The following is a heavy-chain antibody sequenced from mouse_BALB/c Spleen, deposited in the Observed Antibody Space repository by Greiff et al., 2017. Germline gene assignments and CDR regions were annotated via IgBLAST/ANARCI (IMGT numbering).Heavy chain of an antibody. V-gene: IGHV2-6-7*01. CDR3: ARGTYSYYYAMDY. J-gene: IGHJ4*01. CDR1: GFSLTGYG. CDR2: IWGDGST. D-gene: IGHD2-10*01. Sequence: VKLVESGPGLVAPSQSLSITCTVSGFSLTGYGVNWVRQPPGKGLEWLGMIWGDGSTDYNSALKSRLSISKDNSKSQVFLKMNSLQTDDTARYYCARGTYSYYYAMDYWGQGTSVTVSS.